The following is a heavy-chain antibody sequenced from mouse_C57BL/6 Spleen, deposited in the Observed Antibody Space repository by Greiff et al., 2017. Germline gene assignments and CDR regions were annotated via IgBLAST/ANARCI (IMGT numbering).Heavy chain of an antibody. Sequence: VQLQQPGAELVKPGASVKLSCKASGYTFTSYWMQWVKQRPGQGLEWIGEIDPSDSYTNYNQKFKGKATLTVDTSSSPAYMQLSSLTSEDSAVYYCARSGSRIYYYGTRYFDVWGTGTTVTVSS. CDR3: ARSGSRIYYYGTRYFDV. CDR1: GYTFTSYW. J-gene: IGHJ1*03. D-gene: IGHD1-1*01. CDR2: IDPSDSYT. V-gene: IGHV1-50*01.